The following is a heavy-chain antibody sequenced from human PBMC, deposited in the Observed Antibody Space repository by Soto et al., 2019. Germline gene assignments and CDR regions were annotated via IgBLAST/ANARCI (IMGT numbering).Heavy chain of an antibody. J-gene: IGHJ6*02. D-gene: IGHD3-3*01. CDR3: ARGVMSYDFWSGYDYYYYVMDV. V-gene: IGHV4-34*01. CDR1: GGSFSGYY. Sequence: SETLSLTCGVYGGSFSGYYWSWIRQPPGKGLEWIGEINHRGSTNYNPSLKSRVTISVDTSKNQFSLKLSSVTAADTAVYYCARGVMSYDFWSGYDYYYYVMDVWGQGTTVTV. CDR2: INHRGST.